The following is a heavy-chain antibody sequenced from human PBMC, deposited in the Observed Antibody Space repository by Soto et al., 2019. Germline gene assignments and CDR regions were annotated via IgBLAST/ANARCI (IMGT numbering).Heavy chain of an antibody. CDR1: GFTFSSYG. CDR3: AKEAEGSGRYRPLYFDY. J-gene: IGHJ4*02. CDR2: ISYDGSNK. V-gene: IGHV3-30*18. D-gene: IGHD3-10*01. Sequence: GGSLRLSCAASGFTFSSYGMHWVRQAPGKGLEWVAVISYDGSNKYYADSVKGRFTISRDNSKNTLYLQMNSLRAEDTAVYYCAKEAEGSGRYRPLYFDYWGQGTLVTVSS.